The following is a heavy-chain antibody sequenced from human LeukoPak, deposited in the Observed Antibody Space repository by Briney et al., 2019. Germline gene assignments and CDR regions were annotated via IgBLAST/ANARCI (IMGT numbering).Heavy chain of an antibody. J-gene: IGHJ4*02. V-gene: IGHV3-23*01. Sequence: GGSLRLSCAASGFTFSSYAMSWVRQAPGKGLEWVSAISGSGGSTYYADSVKGRFTIFRDNSKNTLYLQMNSLRAEATAVYYCSKFSVVMATGYDYWGQGTLVTVSS. CDR1: GFTFSSYA. D-gene: IGHD5-24*01. CDR2: ISGSGGST. CDR3: SKFSVVMATGYDY.